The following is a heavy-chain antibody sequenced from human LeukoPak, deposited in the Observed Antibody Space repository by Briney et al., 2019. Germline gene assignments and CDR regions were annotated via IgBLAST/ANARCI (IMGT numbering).Heavy chain of an antibody. CDR3: AREVTTAPNWFDP. V-gene: IGHV3-7*01. Sequence: GGSLRLSCAASGFTFSSYWMSWVRQAPGKGREWEANIKQDGSEKYYVDSVKGRFTISRDNAKNSLYLQMNSLRAEDTAVYYCAREVTTAPNWFDPWGQGTLVTVSS. J-gene: IGHJ5*02. CDR1: GFTFSSYW. D-gene: IGHD1/OR15-1a*01. CDR2: IKQDGSEK.